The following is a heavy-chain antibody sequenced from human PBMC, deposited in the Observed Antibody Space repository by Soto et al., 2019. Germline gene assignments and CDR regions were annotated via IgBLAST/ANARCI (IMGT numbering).Heavy chain of an antibody. J-gene: IGHJ4*02. D-gene: IGHD4-17*01. CDR2: ISYDGSNK. V-gene: IGHV3-30-3*01. Sequence: WGSLRLSCAASGFTFSSYAMHWVRQAPGKGLEWVAVISYDGSNKYYADSVKGRFTISRDNSKNTLYLQMNSLRAEDTAVYYCARDLRSDYGGNSNYWGQGTLVTVSS. CDR1: GFTFSSYA. CDR3: ARDLRSDYGGNSNY.